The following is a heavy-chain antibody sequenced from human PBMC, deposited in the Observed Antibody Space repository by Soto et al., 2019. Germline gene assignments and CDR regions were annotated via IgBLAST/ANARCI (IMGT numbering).Heavy chain of an antibody. Sequence: DVQLVESGGGLIQPGETLRLSCAAFGLTVSGKKYVAWVRQAPGKGLEWVSALYDVDGSFYADSVKGRFTTSSDSSQTTVYLQMNALRPDDTAVYYCASWHEREHAYDVWGQGTTVTVSS. D-gene: IGHD1-1*01. CDR1: GLTVSGKKY. J-gene: IGHJ3*01. CDR2: LYDVDGS. CDR3: ASWHEREHAYDV. V-gene: IGHV3-53*01.